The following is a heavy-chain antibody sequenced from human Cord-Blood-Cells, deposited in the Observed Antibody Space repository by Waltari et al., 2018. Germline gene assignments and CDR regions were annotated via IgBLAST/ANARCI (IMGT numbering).Heavy chain of an antibody. Sequence: GSLRLSCAASGFTFSSYAMSWVRQAPGKGLEWVSAISGSGGSTYYADSVKGRFTISRDNSKNTLYLQMNSPRAEDTAVYYCAKARYCSSTSCYLGWFDPWGQGTLVTVSS. CDR1: GFTFSSYA. CDR2: ISGSGGST. CDR3: AKARYCSSTSCYLGWFDP. V-gene: IGHV3-23*01. D-gene: IGHD2-2*01. J-gene: IGHJ5*02.